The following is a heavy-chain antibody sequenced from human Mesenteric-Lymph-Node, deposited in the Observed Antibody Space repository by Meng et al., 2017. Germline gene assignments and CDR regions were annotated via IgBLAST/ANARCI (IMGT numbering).Heavy chain of an antibody. CDR3: ASNGGGSDY. D-gene: IGHD4-23*01. CDR1: RFTFSSYS. CDR2: ITSSGRYI. J-gene: IGHJ4*02. Sequence: EMQLVESGGGLVKPGGSLRLSCAASRFTFSSYSMNWVRQAPGKGLEWVSSITSSGRYIYYADSVKGRFTISRDNAKNSLYLQMNSLRVEDTAVYCCASNGGGSDYWGQGTLVTVSS. V-gene: IGHV3-21*01.